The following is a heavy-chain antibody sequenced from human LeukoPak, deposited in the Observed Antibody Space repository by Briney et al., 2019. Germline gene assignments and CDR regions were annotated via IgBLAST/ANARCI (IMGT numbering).Heavy chain of an antibody. CDR2: INPNSGNA. J-gene: IGHJ6*03. V-gene: IGHV1-8*01. Sequence: SVKVSCKASGYTFSDYDINWVRQATGQGLERMGWINPNSGNAGYAQKFQGRVTMTRNTSISTAYMELSSLRSEDTAVYYCARALAWGGSSYSYYYMDVWDKGTTVTVSS. CDR1: GYTFSDYD. D-gene: IGHD1-26*01. CDR3: ARALAWGGSSYSYYYMDV.